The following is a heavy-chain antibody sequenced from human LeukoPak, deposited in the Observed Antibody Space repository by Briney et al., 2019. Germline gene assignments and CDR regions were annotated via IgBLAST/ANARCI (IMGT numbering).Heavy chain of an antibody. Sequence: GGSLSLSCAAFGLAFSSYSMNWVRQAPGQGLEWVSSISSSSSYIYSADSVKGRFTISRDNAKNSLYLQMNSLRAADPAAYYCASMLLGGSGWYDYSGQGALVTVSS. CDR3: ASMLLGGSGWYDY. D-gene: IGHD6-19*01. CDR1: GLAFSSYS. J-gene: IGHJ4*02. V-gene: IGHV3-21*01. CDR2: ISSSSSYI.